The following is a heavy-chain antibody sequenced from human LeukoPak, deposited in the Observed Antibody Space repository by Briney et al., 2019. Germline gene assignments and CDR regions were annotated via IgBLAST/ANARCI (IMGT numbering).Heavy chain of an antibody. V-gene: IGHV5-51*01. D-gene: IGHD3/OR15-3a*01. CDR2: IDPSDSET. CDR1: GYNFASYW. CDR3: ARVMFSVPVRPGNFDF. Sequence: GESLKISCKASGYNFASYWIGWVRQKPGKGLEWMGIIDPSDSETRYSPSFRGQVTISLDMSISTAYLHWPSLKASDTAIYFCARVMFSVPVRPGNFDFWGPGTLVTVSS. J-gene: IGHJ4*02.